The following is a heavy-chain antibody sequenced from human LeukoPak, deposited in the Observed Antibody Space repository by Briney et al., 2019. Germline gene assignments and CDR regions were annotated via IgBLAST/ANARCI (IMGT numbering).Heavy chain of an antibody. Sequence: WASVKVSCKASGYTFNNYAMNWVRQAPGQGLEWMGGIIPIFGTANYAQKFQGRVTITADESTSTAYMELSSLRSEDTAVYYCARDPPVEMATIGAFDIWGQGTMVTVSS. CDR3: ARDPPVEMATIGAFDI. CDR2: IIPIFGTA. D-gene: IGHD5-24*01. J-gene: IGHJ3*02. CDR1: GYTFNNYA. V-gene: IGHV1-69*13.